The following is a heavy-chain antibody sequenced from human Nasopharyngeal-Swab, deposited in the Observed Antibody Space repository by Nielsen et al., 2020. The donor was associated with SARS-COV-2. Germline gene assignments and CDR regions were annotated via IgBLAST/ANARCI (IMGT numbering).Heavy chain of an antibody. Sequence: SETLSLTCTVSGGSISSGGYYWSWIRQHPGKGLEWIGYIYYSGSTYYNPSLKSRVTISVDTSKNQFSLKLSSVTAADTAVVFFSSAMIVVVINAFDIWGQGTMVTVSS. V-gene: IGHV4-31*03. D-gene: IGHD3-22*01. CDR3: SSAMIVVVINAFDI. CDR1: GGSISSGGYY. J-gene: IGHJ3*02. CDR2: IYYSGST.